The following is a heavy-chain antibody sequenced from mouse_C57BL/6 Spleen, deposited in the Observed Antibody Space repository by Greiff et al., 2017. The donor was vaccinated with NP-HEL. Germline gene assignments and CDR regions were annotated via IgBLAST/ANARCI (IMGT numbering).Heavy chain of an antibody. D-gene: IGHD2-12*01. V-gene: IGHV1-69*01. CDR1: GYTFTSYW. CDR2: IDPSDSYT. Sequence: QVQLKQPGAELVMPGASVKLSCKASGYTFTSYWMHWVKQRPGQGLEWIGEIDPSDSYTNYNQKFKGKSTLTVDKSSSTAYMQLSSLTSEDSAVYYGASDRRYPLLAYWGQGTLVTVSA. CDR3: ASDRRYPLLAY. J-gene: IGHJ3*01.